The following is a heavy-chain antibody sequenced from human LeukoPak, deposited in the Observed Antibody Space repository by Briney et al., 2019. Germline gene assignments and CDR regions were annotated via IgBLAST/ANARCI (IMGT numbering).Heavy chain of an antibody. Sequence: GGSLRLPCAASGFTFNTFAMHWVRQAPGKGLEWVALISYDGTNKFYADSVKGRFTISRDNSKNTLYLQMNSLRVEDTAIYYCAKAFFDISWNWFAPWGQGTLVTVSS. D-gene: IGHD3-9*01. J-gene: IGHJ5*02. V-gene: IGHV3-30*18. CDR2: ISYDGTNK. CDR1: GFTFNTFA. CDR3: AKAFFDISWNWFAP.